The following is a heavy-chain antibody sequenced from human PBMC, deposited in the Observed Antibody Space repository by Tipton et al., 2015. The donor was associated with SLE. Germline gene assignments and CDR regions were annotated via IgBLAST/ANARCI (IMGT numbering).Heavy chain of an antibody. D-gene: IGHD6-6*01. Sequence: TLSLTCTVSDGSISSYYWSWIRQPPGKGLEWIGYIYYSGSTNYNPSLKSRVTISVDTSKNQFSLKLSSVTAADTAVYYCARGPGSSSTEPDRESFFYYGMDVWGQGTTVTVPS. V-gene: IGHV4-59*01. J-gene: IGHJ6*02. CDR1: DGSISSYY. CDR3: ARGPGSSSTEPDRESFFYYGMDV. CDR2: IYYSGST.